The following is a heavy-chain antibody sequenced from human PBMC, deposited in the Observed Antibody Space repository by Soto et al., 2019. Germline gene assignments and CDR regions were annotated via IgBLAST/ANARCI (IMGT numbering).Heavy chain of an antibody. J-gene: IGHJ4*02. CDR2: IWYDGSNK. CDR1: GFTFSSYV. V-gene: IGHV3-33*01. Sequence: QVQLVESGGGVVQPGRSLRLSCAASGFTFSSYVMHWVRQAPGKGLEWVAVIWYDGSNKYYADSVKGRFTISRDNSKNTLYLQMNSLRAEDTAVYYCARGRVKAARPDVDYWGQGTLVTVSS. CDR3: ARGRVKAARPDVDY. D-gene: IGHD6-6*01.